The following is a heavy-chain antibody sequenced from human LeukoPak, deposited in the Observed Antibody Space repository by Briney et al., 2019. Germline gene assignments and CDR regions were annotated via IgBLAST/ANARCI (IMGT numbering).Heavy chain of an antibody. V-gene: IGHV4-4*07. J-gene: IGHJ4*02. CDR1: GGSISSYY. Sequence: PSETLSLTCTVSGGSISSYYWSWIRQPAGKGLEWIGRIYTSGSTNYNPSLKSRVTMSVDTSKNQLSLKLSSVTAADTAVYYCVRDNFQNPNVVGATGYFDYSCQGTLVTVSS. D-gene: IGHD1-26*01. CDR2: IYTSGST. CDR3: VRDNFQNPNVVGATGYFDY.